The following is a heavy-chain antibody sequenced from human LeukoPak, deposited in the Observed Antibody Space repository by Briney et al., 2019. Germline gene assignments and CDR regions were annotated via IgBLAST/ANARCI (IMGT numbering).Heavy chain of an antibody. CDR2: IYYSGST. D-gene: IGHD4-23*01. J-gene: IGHJ4*02. CDR1: GASVSTRNYY. Sequence: SETLSLTCTVSGASVSTRNYYWSWIRQPPGKGLEWIGYIYYSGSTNYNPSLKSRVNISIDTSKNQFSLKLSSVTAADTALYYCAGHGDLLRTTVVNRHFDYWGQGTLVTVSS. V-gene: IGHV4-61*01. CDR3: AGHGDLLRTTVVNRHFDY.